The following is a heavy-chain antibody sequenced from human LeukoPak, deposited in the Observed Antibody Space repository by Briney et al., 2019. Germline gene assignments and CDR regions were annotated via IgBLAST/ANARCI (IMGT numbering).Heavy chain of an antibody. Sequence: ASVKVSCKASGGTFSSYAISWVRQAPGQGLEWMGGIIPIFGTANYAQKFQGRVTITADESTSTAYMELSSLRSEDTAVYYCARFGGMAIEKHFDYWGQGTLITVSS. V-gene: IGHV1-69*13. CDR1: GGTFSSYA. CDR3: ARFGGMAIEKHFDY. J-gene: IGHJ4*02. CDR2: IIPIFGTA. D-gene: IGHD3-10*01.